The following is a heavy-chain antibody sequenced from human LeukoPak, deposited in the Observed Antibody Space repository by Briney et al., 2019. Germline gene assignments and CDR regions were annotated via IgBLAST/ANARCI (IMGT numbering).Heavy chain of an antibody. CDR2: ISYDGSNK. J-gene: IGHJ4*02. D-gene: IGHD3-10*01. Sequence: GRSLRLSCAASGFTFSSYAMHWVRQAPGKGLEWVAVISYDGSNKYYADSVKGRFTISRDNSKNTLYLQMNSLRAEDTAVYYCARGDLFGELLAVDYWGQGTLVTVS. V-gene: IGHV3-30-3*01. CDR1: GFTFSSYA. CDR3: ARGDLFGELLAVDY.